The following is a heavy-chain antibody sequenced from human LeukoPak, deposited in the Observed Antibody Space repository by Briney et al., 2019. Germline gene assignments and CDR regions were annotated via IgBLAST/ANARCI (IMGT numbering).Heavy chain of an antibody. D-gene: IGHD6-13*01. CDR2: ISGSGGST. V-gene: IGHV3-23*01. Sequence: PGGPLRLSCAASGFTFNSYAMSWVRQAPGKGLEWVSAISGSGGSTYYADSVKGRFTISRDNSKNTLYLQMNSLRAEDTAVYYCAKDIAAADFFDYWGQGTLVTVSS. J-gene: IGHJ4*02. CDR1: GFTFNSYA. CDR3: AKDIAAADFFDY.